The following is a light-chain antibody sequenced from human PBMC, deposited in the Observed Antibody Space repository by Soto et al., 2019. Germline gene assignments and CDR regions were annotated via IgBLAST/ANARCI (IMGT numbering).Light chain of an antibody. J-gene: IGKJ1*01. CDR1: QTVGVR. CDR2: GAS. CDR3: HQRQRWPRT. V-gene: IGKV3-11*01. Sequence: EIVLTQSPATLSSSPGERATLSCRATQTVGVRLAWYQHKPGQAPRLIIYGASNTAAGIPARFSGSGSGTDYTLAITSLEPEDFEFYYIHQRQRWPRTFGQGTKVEIK.